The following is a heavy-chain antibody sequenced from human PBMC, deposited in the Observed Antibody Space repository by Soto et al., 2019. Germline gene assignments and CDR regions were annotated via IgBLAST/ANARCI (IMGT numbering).Heavy chain of an antibody. CDR1: GFTFSNYG. Sequence: QVQLVESGGGVVQPGTSLRLSCVATGFTFSNYGIHWVRQAPGRGLEWVAVIWHDGSQKCLADSVRGRFTISRDNSKNTVYLQMNSLRAEDTDVYYCEGRDDPFHVWGQGTMVTVSS. V-gene: IGHV3-33*01. J-gene: IGHJ3*01. CDR2: IWHDGSQK. CDR3: EGRDDPFHV.